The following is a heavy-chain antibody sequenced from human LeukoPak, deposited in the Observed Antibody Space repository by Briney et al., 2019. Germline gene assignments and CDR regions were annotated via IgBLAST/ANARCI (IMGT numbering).Heavy chain of an antibody. Sequence: ASVKASCEASGGTFSSYAISWVRQAPGQGLEWMGRIIPILGIANYAQKFQGRVTITADKSTSTAYMELSSLRSEDTAVYYCARESGSGSYWSDYWGQGTLVTVSS. CDR3: ARESGSGSYWSDY. V-gene: IGHV1-69*04. CDR2: IIPILGIA. D-gene: IGHD3-10*01. CDR1: GGTFSSYA. J-gene: IGHJ4*02.